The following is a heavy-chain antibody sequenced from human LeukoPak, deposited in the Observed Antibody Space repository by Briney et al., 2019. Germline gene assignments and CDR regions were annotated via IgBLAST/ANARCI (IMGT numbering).Heavy chain of an antibody. J-gene: IGHJ4*02. Sequence: GGSLRLSCAASGFAFSKYWMSWARQAPGKGLEWLANINEDGTGKYYVDSVKGRFTISRDNAKNSLYLQMNSLRVEDTAVYYCATSEVGRSGDREVDFNLDWGQGTLVTVSS. V-gene: IGHV3-7*02. D-gene: IGHD2-15*01. CDR2: INEDGTGK. CDR1: GFAFSKYW. CDR3: ATSEVGRSGDREVDFNLD.